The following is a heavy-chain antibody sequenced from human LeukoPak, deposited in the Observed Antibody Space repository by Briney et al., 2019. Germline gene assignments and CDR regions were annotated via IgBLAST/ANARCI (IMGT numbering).Heavy chain of an antibody. CDR1: GFTFSTYG. CDR2: IKQDGSQK. V-gene: IGHV3-7*01. J-gene: IGHJ4*02. CDR3: AREKSGSNAAFDY. Sequence: GGSLRLSCAVSGFTFSTYGMSWVRQAPGKGLEWVANIKQDGSQKYYVHSVKGRFTISRDNAKNSLYLQMNSLRAEDTAVYYCAREKSGSNAAFDYWGQGTLVTVSS. D-gene: IGHD1-26*01.